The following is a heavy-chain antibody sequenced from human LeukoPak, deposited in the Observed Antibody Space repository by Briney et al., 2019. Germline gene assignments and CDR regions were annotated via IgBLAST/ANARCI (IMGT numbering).Heavy chain of an antibody. CDR3: ARIAVAHFDY. V-gene: IGHV4-39*01. CDR1: GVSISSSSYY. J-gene: IGHJ4*02. Sequence: SETLSLTCTVSGVSISSSSYYWGWIRQPPGKGLEWIGSIYYSGSTYYNPSLKSRVTISVDTSKNQFSLKLSSVTAADTAVYYCARIAVAHFDYWGQGTLVTVSS. D-gene: IGHD6-19*01. CDR2: IYYSGST.